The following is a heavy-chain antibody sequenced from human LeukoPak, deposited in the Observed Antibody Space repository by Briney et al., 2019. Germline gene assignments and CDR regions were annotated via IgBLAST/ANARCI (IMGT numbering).Heavy chain of an antibody. D-gene: IGHD3-16*01. CDR2: IYNSGST. CDR1: GGSISSGTYY. Sequence: PSETLSLTCTVSGGSISSGTYYWTWIRQPAGKGREWIGRIYNSGSTSYNPSLKSRVTLSMDTSRNQFSLKLSSVTAADTAVYYCARGRDDNVWGSYPTCFDFWGQGTLVTVSS. J-gene: IGHJ4*02. V-gene: IGHV4-61*02. CDR3: ARGRDDNVWGSYPTCFDF.